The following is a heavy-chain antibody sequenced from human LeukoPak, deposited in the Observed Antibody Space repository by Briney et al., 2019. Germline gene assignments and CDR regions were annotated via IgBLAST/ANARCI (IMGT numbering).Heavy chain of an antibody. D-gene: IGHD5-24*01. CDR2: INTNTGNP. Sequence: VASVKVSCKASGYTFTTYAMNWVRQAPGQGLEWMGWINTNTGNPTYAQGFTGRFVFSLDTSVSTAYLQISSLKAEDTAVYYCARERDGYNYYYYGMDVWGQGTTVTVSS. CDR3: ARERDGYNYYYYGMDV. J-gene: IGHJ6*02. CDR1: GYTFTTYA. V-gene: IGHV7-4-1*02.